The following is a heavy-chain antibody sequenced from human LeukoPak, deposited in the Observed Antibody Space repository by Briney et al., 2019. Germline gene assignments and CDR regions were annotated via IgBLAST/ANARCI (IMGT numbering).Heavy chain of an antibody. Sequence: PGGSLRLSCAASGFTLITYWMTCVRQAPGKGLVWGANIKHDGTEKYCVDSVKGRFTISRDNAKNSLYLQMNSLRAEDTAVYYCVRSAKTFDYWGQGTLVTVSS. CDR3: VRSAKTFDY. CDR2: IKHDGTEK. V-gene: IGHV3-7*01. J-gene: IGHJ4*02. CDR1: GFTLITYW.